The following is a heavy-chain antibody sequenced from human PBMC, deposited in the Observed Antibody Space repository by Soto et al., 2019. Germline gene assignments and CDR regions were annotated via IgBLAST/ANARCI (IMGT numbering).Heavy chain of an antibody. CDR2: ISGSGGST. J-gene: IGHJ3*02. Sequence: EVQLLESGGGLVQPGGSLRLSCAASGFTFSSYAMSWVRQAPGKGLEWVSAISGSGGSTYYADSVKGRFTISRHNFMKTLYLQMNVLVAEDTAVYYCAKGVSGTPPMHDAFDIWGQGTMVTVSS. CDR3: AKGVSGTPPMHDAFDI. D-gene: IGHD2-2*01. CDR1: GFTFSSYA. V-gene: IGHV3-23*01.